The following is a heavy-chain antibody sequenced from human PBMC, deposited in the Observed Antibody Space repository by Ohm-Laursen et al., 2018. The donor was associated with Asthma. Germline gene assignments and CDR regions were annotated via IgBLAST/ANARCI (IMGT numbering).Heavy chain of an antibody. D-gene: IGHD3-22*01. Sequence: SLRLSCAASGFTFSHYAMSWVRQAPGKGLEWVSSISGGGESTYYADSVKGRFTISRDISRNSLHLQMNSLRADDTAVYYCAKDRRSTMTVVDYWGQGTLVTVSS. CDR3: AKDRRSTMTVVDY. CDR2: ISGGGEST. V-gene: IGHV3-23*01. J-gene: IGHJ4*02. CDR1: GFTFSHYA.